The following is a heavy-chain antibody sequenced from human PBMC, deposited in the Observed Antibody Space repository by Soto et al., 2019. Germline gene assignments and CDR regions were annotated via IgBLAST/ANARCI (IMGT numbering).Heavy chain of an antibody. J-gene: IGHJ4*02. CDR2: INHSGST. D-gene: IGHD6-13*01. CDR1: GGPFSGYY. V-gene: IGHV4-34*01. CDR3: ARVGRDAIAAAGTIHY. Sequence: SETLSLTCAVYGGPFSGYYWSWIRQPPGKGLEWIGEINHSGSTNYNPSLKSRVTISVDTSKNQFSLKLSSVTAADTAVYYCARVGRDAIAAAGTIHYWGQGTLVTVSS.